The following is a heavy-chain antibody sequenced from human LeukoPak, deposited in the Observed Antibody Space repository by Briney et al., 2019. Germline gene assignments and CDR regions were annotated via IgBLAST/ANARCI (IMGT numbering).Heavy chain of an antibody. V-gene: IGHV4-61*02. CDR1: GGSISSGSYY. Sequence: SETLSLICTVSGGSISSGSYYRTWIRQPAGNGLEWIGRVFPSGSTNYNPSLKSRVTVSVDTSKNQFSLKLSSVTAADTAVYYCARVFFYNDANSIDLWGRGTLVTVSS. CDR2: VFPSGST. D-gene: IGHD1-1*01. CDR3: ARVFFYNDANSIDL. J-gene: IGHJ2*01.